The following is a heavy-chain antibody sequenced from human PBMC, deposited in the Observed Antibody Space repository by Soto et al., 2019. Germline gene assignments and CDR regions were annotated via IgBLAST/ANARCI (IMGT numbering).Heavy chain of an antibody. CDR3: ARMGLGPTIFGLNVDY. J-gene: IGHJ4*02. Sequence: QVQLQESGPGLVKSSETLSLTCTVSGGSISNYYWSWIRQPAGKGLEWIGRIYSSGSTDYNPSLRSRVTMSVGTSKSQFSLKLNSVTAADTAVYYCARMGLGPTIFGLNVDYWGQGTLVTVSS. CDR1: GGSISNYY. D-gene: IGHD3-3*01. CDR2: IYSSGST. V-gene: IGHV4-4*07.